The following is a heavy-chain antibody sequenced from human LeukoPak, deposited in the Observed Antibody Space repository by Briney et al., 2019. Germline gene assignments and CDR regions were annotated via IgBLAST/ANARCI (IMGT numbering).Heavy chain of an antibody. D-gene: IGHD1-26*01. CDR3: LSGSYYLHEFDY. V-gene: IGHV3-7*01. J-gene: IGHJ4*02. CDR2: IKQDGSEK. CDR1: GFTFSSYW. Sequence: GGSLRLSCAASGFTFSSYWMSWVRQAPGKGLEWVANIKQDGSEKYYVDSVKGRFTISRDNAKNSLHLQMNSLRAEDTAVYYCLSGSYYLHEFDYWGQGTLVTVSS.